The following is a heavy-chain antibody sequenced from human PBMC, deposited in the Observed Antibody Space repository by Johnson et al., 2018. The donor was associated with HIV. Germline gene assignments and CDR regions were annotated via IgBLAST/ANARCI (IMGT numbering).Heavy chain of an antibody. CDR1: GFTLSDHA. CDR3: AREKTFLEVESRGESFDI. V-gene: IGHV3-33*01. D-gene: IGHD1-1*01. J-gene: IGHJ3*02. Sequence: QVQLVESGGGVVQSGRSLRLSCIASGFTLSDHAMHWVRQAPGKGLEWVAVIWYDGSNTYYADSVKGRFTISRDNSKNTLYLQMSSLRPADTALYYCAREKTFLEVESRGESFDIWGQGTVVTVSS. CDR2: IWYDGSNT.